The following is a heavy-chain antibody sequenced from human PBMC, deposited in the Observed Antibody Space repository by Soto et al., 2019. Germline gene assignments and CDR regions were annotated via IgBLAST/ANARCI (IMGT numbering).Heavy chain of an antibody. CDR2: KYYSGST. Sequence: QVQLQESGPGLVKPSQTLSLTCTVSGGSISSGDYYWSWIRQPPGKGLEWIGYKYYSGSTYYNPSLQSRVTISVDTSKNQFSLKLSSVTAADTAVYYCARVQGGGGGMVHNYWGQGTLVTVYS. J-gene: IGHJ4*02. V-gene: IGHV4-30-4*01. CDR1: GGSISSGDYY. D-gene: IGHD1-1*01. CDR3: ARVQGGGGGMVHNY.